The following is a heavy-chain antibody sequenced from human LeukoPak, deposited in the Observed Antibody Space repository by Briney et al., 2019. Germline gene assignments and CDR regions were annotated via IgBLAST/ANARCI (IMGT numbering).Heavy chain of an antibody. V-gene: IGHV3-74*01. CDR1: GFTFSKYW. CDR2: INTDGTAT. Sequence: NPGGSLRLSCAASGFTFSKYWMLWVRQAPGKGVQSVSRINTDGTATTYADSVKGRFTVSRDNADNTMFLQMNSVRDEDTAVYYCATKQWLAPPPDSWGQGTPVTVSS. D-gene: IGHD6-19*01. J-gene: IGHJ4*02. CDR3: ATKQWLAPPPDS.